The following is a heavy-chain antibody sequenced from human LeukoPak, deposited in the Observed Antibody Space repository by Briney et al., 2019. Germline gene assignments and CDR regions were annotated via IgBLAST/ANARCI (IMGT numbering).Heavy chain of an antibody. V-gene: IGHV3-74*01. J-gene: IGHJ4*02. Sequence: PGGSLRLSCAASGFTFSTYWMLWVRQAPGKGLVWVSRINSDGSSTTYADSVKGRFTVSRDNAKSTLYLQMNSLRVEDTAVYYCAPSYNYGFPYWGQGTLVSVSS. CDR3: APSYNYGFPY. D-gene: IGHD1-20*01. CDR1: GFTFSTYW. CDR2: INSDGSST.